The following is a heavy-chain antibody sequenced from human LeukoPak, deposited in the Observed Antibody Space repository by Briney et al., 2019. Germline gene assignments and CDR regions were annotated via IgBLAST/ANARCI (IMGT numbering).Heavy chain of an antibody. Sequence: SETLSLTCAVYGGSFSGYYWSWIRQAPGKGLEWIGEINRSGSTYYNPSLKSRVTISVDMSQNQFSLKLSSVTAADTAVSYCARHSFSEEFFDYWGQGTLVTVSS. D-gene: IGHD2/OR15-2a*01. CDR1: GGSFSGYY. CDR2: INRSGST. V-gene: IGHV4-34*01. CDR3: ARHSFSEEFFDY. J-gene: IGHJ4*02.